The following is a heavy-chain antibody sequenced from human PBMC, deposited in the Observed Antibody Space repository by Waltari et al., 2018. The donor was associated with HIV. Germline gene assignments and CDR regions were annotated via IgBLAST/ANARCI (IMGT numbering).Heavy chain of an antibody. CDR2: MYPSGTT. CDR3: ARYIWGAYRYFDL. V-gene: IGHV4-61*01. CDR1: GGSVTGGSSY. Sequence: QVHLQESGPGRVKPSETLSLNCTVSGGSVTGGSSYWSWIRRSPGKGLDWVAYMYPSGTTHYNASFWGRVTMSVDTSARQISLQLKSVTAADTAVYFCARYIWGAYRYFDLWGRGTLVTVS. D-gene: IGHD3-16*02. J-gene: IGHJ2*01.